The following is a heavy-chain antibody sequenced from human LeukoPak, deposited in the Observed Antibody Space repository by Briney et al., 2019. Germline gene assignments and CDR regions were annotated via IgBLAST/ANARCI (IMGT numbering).Heavy chain of an antibody. CDR1: GFTFSSYW. V-gene: IGHV3-33*08. CDR3: VRDPSGSGFAFDS. J-gene: IGHJ4*02. CDR2: IWYDGSNK. Sequence: GGSLRLSCAASGFTFSSYWVHWVRQAPGKGLEWVAVIWYDGSNKHYADSVKGRFTISRDNSEDTLYLQMNSLRAEDTAVYYCVRDPSGSGFAFDSWGQGALVTVSS. D-gene: IGHD1-1*01.